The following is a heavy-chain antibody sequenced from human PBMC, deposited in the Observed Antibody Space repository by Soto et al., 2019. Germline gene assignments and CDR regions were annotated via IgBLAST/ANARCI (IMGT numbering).Heavy chain of an antibody. CDR3: AKDLGSYLSPAFDY. CDR1: GFSFSRFE. D-gene: IGHD1-26*01. CDR2: ISSSSDIM. V-gene: IGHV3-48*03. Sequence: GGSLRLSCAASGFSFSRFEMNWVRQAPGKGLEWVSYISSSSDIMYYADSVKGRFAISRDNAKNSLFLQMNSLRPKDTAVYYCAKDLGSYLSPAFDYWGLGTLVTVSS. J-gene: IGHJ4*02.